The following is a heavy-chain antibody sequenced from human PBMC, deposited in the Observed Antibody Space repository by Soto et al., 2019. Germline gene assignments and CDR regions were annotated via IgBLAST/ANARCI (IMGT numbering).Heavy chain of an antibody. D-gene: IGHD2-8*01. V-gene: IGHV4-31*03. CDR3: VRGGSCTNGVCSVFDY. Sequence: PSETLSLTCTVSGGSVSSVGYYWSWIRQHPGKGLEWIGYITYSGNIYYNPSLESRVTMSADTSKNQFSLKLSSVTAADTAVYFCVRGGSCTNGVCSVFDYWGQGTLVTVSS. CDR1: GGSVSSVGYY. J-gene: IGHJ4*02. CDR2: ITYSGNI.